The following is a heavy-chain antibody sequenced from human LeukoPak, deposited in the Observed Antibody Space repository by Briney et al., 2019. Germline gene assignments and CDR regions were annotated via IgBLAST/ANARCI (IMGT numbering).Heavy chain of an antibody. V-gene: IGHV4-61*09. CDR3: ARGRTLPHPLQVWFDA. Sequence: SQTLSLTCTVSGDSISSGDYFWTWIRQPAGKGLEWIGHIYFSGNTTYNPSLKRRLTMSLDRSKNQFSLNLTSVRAPDTAVYFCARGRTLPHPLQVWFDAWGQGTLVTVSS. CDR2: IYFSGNT. D-gene: IGHD4-11*01. J-gene: IGHJ5*02. CDR1: GDSISSGDYF.